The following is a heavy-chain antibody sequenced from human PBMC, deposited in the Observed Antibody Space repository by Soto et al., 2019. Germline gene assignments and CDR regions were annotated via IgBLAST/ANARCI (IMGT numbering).Heavy chain of an antibody. V-gene: IGHV3-30-3*01. CDR1: GFTFSSYA. D-gene: IGHD1-26*01. J-gene: IGHJ4*02. CDR3: ARDGSTSGSLAGYYFDY. Sequence: QVQLVESGGGVVQPGRSLRLSCAASGFTFSSYAMHWVRQAPGKGLEWVAVISYDGSNKYYADSVKGRFTISRDNSKNTLYLQMNSLRAEDTAVYYCARDGSTSGSLAGYYFDYWGQGTLVTVSS. CDR2: ISYDGSNK.